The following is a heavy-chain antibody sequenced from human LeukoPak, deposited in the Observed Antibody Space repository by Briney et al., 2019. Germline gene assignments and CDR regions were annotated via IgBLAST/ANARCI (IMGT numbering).Heavy chain of an antibody. V-gene: IGHV4-39*07. J-gene: IGHJ4*02. CDR1: GGSISSSSYY. D-gene: IGHD3-3*01. CDR2: INHSGST. Sequence: SETLSLTCTVSGGSISSSSYYWSWIRQPPGKGLEWIGEINHSGSTNYNPSLKSRVTISVDTSKNQFSLKLSSVTAADTAVYYCARTKYDFWSGYWIDYWGQGTLVTVSS. CDR3: ARTKYDFWSGYWIDY.